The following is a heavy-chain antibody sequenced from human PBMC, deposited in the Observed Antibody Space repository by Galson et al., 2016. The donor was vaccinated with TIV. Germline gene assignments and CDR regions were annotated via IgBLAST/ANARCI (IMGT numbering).Heavy chain of an antibody. CDR2: IVPMFGTT. D-gene: IGHD3-22*01. CDR1: GVTFSYFA. V-gene: IGHV1-69*13. CDR3: ARGRGIYDSSGYFLFDH. J-gene: IGHJ5*02. Sequence: SVKVSCKASGVTFSYFAFSWVRQAPGQGLEWMGGIVPMFGTTNYAQKFQGRVTISADESTTTAYLELSSLRSEDTAVYYCARGRGIYDSSGYFLFDHWGQGTLVTVFS.